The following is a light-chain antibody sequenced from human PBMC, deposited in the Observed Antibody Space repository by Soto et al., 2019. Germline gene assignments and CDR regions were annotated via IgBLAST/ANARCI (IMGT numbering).Light chain of an antibody. CDR1: SSNIGAGYA. CDR3: QSYDNSHDWDVI. CDR2: DSD. V-gene: IGLV1-40*01. Sequence: QSVLTQPPSVSGAPGQRVTISCTGSSSNIGAGYAVHGYQQRPGTAPKLLISDSDNRPSGVPDRFSGSKSGTSASLAITGLQAEDEADYYCQSYDNSHDWDVIFGGGTKLIVL. J-gene: IGLJ2*01.